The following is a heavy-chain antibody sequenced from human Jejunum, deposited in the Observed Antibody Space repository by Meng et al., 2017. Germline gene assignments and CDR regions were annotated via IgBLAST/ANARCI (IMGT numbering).Heavy chain of an antibody. D-gene: IGHD3-22*01. V-gene: IGHV6-1*01. J-gene: IGHJ5*02. CDR2: TYYRSKWYS. CDR1: GDDVSSREAA. CDR3: ARDESRLLRS. Sequence: QVRHTHAGPGLVQPPQTLSLTCAIFGDDVSSREAAWNWIRQSPSRGLEWLGRTYYRSKWYSDYAVSVKSRITINTDTSKNQLSLQLNSVTPEDTAVYYCARDESRLLRSWGQGTLVTVSS.